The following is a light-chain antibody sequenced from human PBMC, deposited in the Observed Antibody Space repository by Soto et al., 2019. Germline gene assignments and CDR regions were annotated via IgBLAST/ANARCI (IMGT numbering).Light chain of an antibody. CDR2: DVS. CDR3: SSYTDRNNLV. CDR1: SSDVGGYSY. V-gene: IGLV2-8*01. J-gene: IGLJ1*01. Sequence: QSVLTQPPSASGSPGQSVTISCTGTSSDVGGYSYVSWYQQHPGKAPKVMIYDVSKRPSGVPDRFSGSKSGNTASLTVSALQAEDEADYYCSSYTDRNNLVFGTGTKVTVL.